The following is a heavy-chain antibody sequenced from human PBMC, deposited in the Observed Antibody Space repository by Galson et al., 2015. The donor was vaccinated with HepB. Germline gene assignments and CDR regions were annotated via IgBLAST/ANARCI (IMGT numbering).Heavy chain of an antibody. CDR1: GFTFSSYG. D-gene: IGHD3-9*01. CDR3: ARWYYDILTGYLYYFDY. CDR2: IRYDGSNK. Sequence: SLRLSCAASGFTFSSYGMHWVRQAPGKGLEWVAFIRYDGSNKYYADSVKGRFTISRDNSKNTLYLQMNSLRAEDTAVYYCARWYYDILTGYLYYFDYWGQGTLVTVSP. J-gene: IGHJ4*02. V-gene: IGHV3-30*02.